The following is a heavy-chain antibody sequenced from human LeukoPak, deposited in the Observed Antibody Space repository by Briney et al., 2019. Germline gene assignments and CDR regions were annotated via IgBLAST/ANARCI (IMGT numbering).Heavy chain of an antibody. D-gene: IGHD3-10*01. J-gene: IGHJ4*02. V-gene: IGHV3-9*01. CDR2: ISWNSGSI. CDR3: AKDTGLLWFGELLSYFDY. Sequence: PGRSLRLSCAASGFTFDDYAMHWVRQAPGKGLEWVSGISWNSGSIGYADSVKGRFTISRDNAKNSLYLQMNSLRAEDTALYYCAKDTGLLWFGELLSYFDYWGQGTLVTVSS. CDR1: GFTFDDYA.